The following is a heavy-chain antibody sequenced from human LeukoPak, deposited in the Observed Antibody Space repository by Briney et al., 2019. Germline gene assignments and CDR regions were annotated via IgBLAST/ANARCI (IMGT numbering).Heavy chain of an antibody. J-gene: IGHJ6*03. CDR3: ARGLRYFDWLLSPYYYYMDV. D-gene: IGHD3-9*01. CDR1: GGTFSSYA. V-gene: IGHV1-69*05. Sequence: SVKVSCKASGGTFSSYAISWVRQAPGQGLEWMGGIIPIFGTANYAQKFQGRVTITTDESTNTAYMELSSLRSEDTAVYYCARGLRYFDWLLSPYYYYMDVWGKGTTVTVSS. CDR2: IIPIFGTA.